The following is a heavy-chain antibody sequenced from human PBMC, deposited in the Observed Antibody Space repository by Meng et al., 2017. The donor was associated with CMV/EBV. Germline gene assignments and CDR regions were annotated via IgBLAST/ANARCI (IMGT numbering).Heavy chain of an antibody. CDR2: ISAYNGNT. V-gene: IGHV1-18*01. Sequence: ASVKVSCKASGYTFTSYGISWVRQAPGQGLEWMGWISAYNGNTNYAQKLQGRVTMTTDTSTSTAYMELRSLRSDDTAVYYCARELKATYDFWGGYYYFDYWGQGTLVTVSS. J-gene: IGHJ4*02. D-gene: IGHD3-3*01. CDR1: GYTFTSYG. CDR3: ARELKATYDFWGGYYYFDY.